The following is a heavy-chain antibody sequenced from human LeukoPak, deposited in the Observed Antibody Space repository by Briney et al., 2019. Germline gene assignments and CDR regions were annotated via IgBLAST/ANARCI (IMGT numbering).Heavy chain of an antibody. D-gene: IGHD3-10*01. CDR2: ISGSGGST. CDR1: GLTFISYA. J-gene: IGHJ6*02. CDR3: AKYQGYGSGSYDYYYYGMDV. Sequence: GGSLRLSCAASGLTFISYAMSWVRQDPGKWLEWVSAISGSGGSTYYAGTVKSRFTISRDNSKNTLYLQMISLRAEDTAVYYCAKYQGYGSGSYDYYYYGMDVWGQGTTVTVSS. V-gene: IGHV3-23*01.